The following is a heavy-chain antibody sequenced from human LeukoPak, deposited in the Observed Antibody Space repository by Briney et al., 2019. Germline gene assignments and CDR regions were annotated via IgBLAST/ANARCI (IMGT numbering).Heavy chain of an antibody. D-gene: IGHD3-3*01. CDR2: ISSSGSTI. CDR1: GFPFSNAW. J-gene: IGHJ4*02. V-gene: IGHV3-11*04. CDR3: AREGYDFWSGHYYFDY. Sequence: KTGGSLRLSCTASGFPFSNAWMSWVRQAPGKGLEWVSYISSSGSTIYYADSVKGRFTISRDNAKNSLYLQMNSLRAEDTAVYYCAREGYDFWSGHYYFDYWGQGTLVTVSS.